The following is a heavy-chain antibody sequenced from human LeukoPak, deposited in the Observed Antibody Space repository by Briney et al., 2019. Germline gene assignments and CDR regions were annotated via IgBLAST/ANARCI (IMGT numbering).Heavy chain of an antibody. CDR3: ARRELLVGADMFDY. CDR1: GGSISSSSYY. Sequence: SETLSLTCTVSGGSISSSSYYWGWIRQPPGKGLEWIGSIYYSGSTYYNPSLKSRVTISVDTSKNQFSLKLSSVTAADTAVYYCARRELLVGADMFDYWGQGTLVTVSS. D-gene: IGHD2-15*01. V-gene: IGHV4-39*01. CDR2: IYYSGST. J-gene: IGHJ4*02.